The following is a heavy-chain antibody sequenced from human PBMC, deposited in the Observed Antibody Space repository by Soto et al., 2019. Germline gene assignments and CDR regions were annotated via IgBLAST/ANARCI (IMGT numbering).Heavy chain of an antibody. Sequence: QAQLVQSGAEVKKPGASVKVSCKASGYTFTSYDINWVRQAPGQGPEWLGWMDPNSGSTGYAQNFQRRVTMTRNISINTAHMELSSLKSKDTAVYYCARERKFDFWRKGLDVWGQGTTVTVSS. CDR2: MDPNSGST. V-gene: IGHV1-8*01. CDR1: GYTFTSYD. J-gene: IGHJ6*02. CDR3: ARERKFDFWRKGLDV. D-gene: IGHD3-3*01.